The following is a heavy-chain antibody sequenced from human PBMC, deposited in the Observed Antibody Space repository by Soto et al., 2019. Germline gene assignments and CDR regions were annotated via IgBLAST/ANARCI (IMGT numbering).Heavy chain of an antibody. V-gene: IGHV4-39*01. CDR3: ARGSLMITFGGVIVLTPFDY. CDR2: IYYSGST. Sequence: PSETLSLTCTVSGGSISSSSYYWGWIRQPPGKGLEWIGSIYYSGSTYYNPSLKSRVTISVDTSKNQFSLKLSSVTAADTAVYYCARGSLMITFGGVIVLTPFDYRGQRTLVTVSS. D-gene: IGHD3-16*02. J-gene: IGHJ4*02. CDR1: GGSISSSSYY.